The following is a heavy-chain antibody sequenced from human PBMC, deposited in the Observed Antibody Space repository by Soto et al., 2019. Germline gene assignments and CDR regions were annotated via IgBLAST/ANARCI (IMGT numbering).Heavy chain of an antibody. V-gene: IGHV1-69*06. CDR3: ARDMGGAGGGYGMDV. D-gene: IGHD1-26*01. J-gene: IGHJ6*02. CDR2: IIPIFRTA. CDR1: GGTFSTFT. Sequence: QVQLVQSGAEVKKPGSSVMVSCKASGGTFSTFTISWVRQAPRQGLEWMGGIIPIFRTADYAQKFQGRVTITADKSPSTAYMDLGSLRSEDTAVYYCARDMGGAGGGYGMDVWGQGTTVTVSS.